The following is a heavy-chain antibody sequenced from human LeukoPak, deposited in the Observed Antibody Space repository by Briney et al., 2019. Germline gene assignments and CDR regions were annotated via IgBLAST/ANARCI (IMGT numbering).Heavy chain of an antibody. D-gene: IGHD5-24*01. CDR3: ARVDGFQFDY. V-gene: IGHV3-21*01. Sequence: GGSLTLSCAASGFTFSSYSMNWVRQAPGKGLEWVSSISSSSTYIYYADSVKGRFTISRDNAKNSLYLQMNSLRAEDTAVYYCARVDGFQFDYWGQGTLVTVSS. CDR1: GFTFSSYS. CDR2: ISSSSTYI. J-gene: IGHJ4*02.